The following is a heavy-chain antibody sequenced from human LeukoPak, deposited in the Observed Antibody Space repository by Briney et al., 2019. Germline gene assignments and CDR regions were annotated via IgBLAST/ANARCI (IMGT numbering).Heavy chain of an antibody. V-gene: IGHV4-39*07. D-gene: IGHD3-10*01. J-gene: IGHJ5*02. CDR2: IYYSGST. CDR1: GGSISSSSYY. Sequence: PSETLSLTCTVSGGSISSSSYYWSWIRQPPGEGLEWIGSIYYSGSTYYNPSLKSRVTISVDTSKNQFSLKLSSVTAADTAVYYCARGGVWFDPWGQGTLVTVSS. CDR3: ARGGVWFDP.